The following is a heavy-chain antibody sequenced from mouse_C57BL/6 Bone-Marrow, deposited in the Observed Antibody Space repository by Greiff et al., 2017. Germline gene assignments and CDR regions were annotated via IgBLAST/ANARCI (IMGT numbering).Heavy chain of an antibody. J-gene: IGHJ1*03. CDR3: ARGPPITTVVARYFDV. Sequence: EVQLVESGGGLVKPGGSLKLSCAASGFTFSDYGMHWVRQAPEKGLEWVAYISSGSSTIYYADTVKGRFTISRDNAKNTLFLQMTSLRSEDTAMYYCARGPPITTVVARYFDVWGTGTTVTVSS. D-gene: IGHD1-1*01. CDR2: ISSGSSTI. V-gene: IGHV5-17*01. CDR1: GFTFSDYG.